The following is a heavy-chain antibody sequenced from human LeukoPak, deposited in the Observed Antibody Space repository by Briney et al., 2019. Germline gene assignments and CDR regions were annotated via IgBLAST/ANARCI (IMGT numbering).Heavy chain of an antibody. Sequence: PSETLSLTCTVSGGSISSYYWNWIRQPPGKGLEWIGYIYDSGSTKYNPSLKSRVTISVDTSKNQFSLKLSSVTAADTAVYYCARAGSSWYKWFDPWGQGTLVTVSS. CDR2: IYDSGST. D-gene: IGHD6-13*01. CDR3: ARAGSSWYKWFDP. V-gene: IGHV4-59*12. J-gene: IGHJ5*01. CDR1: GGSISSYY.